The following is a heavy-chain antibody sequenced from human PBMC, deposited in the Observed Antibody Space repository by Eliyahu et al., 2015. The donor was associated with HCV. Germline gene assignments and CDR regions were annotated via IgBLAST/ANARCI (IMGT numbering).Heavy chain of an antibody. CDR3: ARDYYDSSGRRYYYGMDV. D-gene: IGHD3-22*01. J-gene: IGHJ6*02. CDR2: IYYSGST. V-gene: IGHV4-31*03. Sequence: QVQLQESGPGLVKPSQTLSLTCTVSGGSISSGGYXWSWXRQHPGKGLEWIGYIYYSGSTYYNPSLKSRVTISVDTSKNQFSLKLSSVTAADTAVYYCARDYYDSSGRRYYYGMDVWGQGTTVTVSS. CDR1: GGSISSGGYX.